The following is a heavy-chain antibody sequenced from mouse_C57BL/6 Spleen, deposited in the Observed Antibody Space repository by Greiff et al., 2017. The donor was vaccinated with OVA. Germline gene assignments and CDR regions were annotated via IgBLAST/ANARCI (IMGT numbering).Heavy chain of an antibody. J-gene: IGHJ4*01. D-gene: IGHD1-1*01. CDR3: AGVLNYYGSSYYAMDY. CDR1: GFSLTSYA. Sequence: VKLVESGPGLVAPSPSLSITCTVSGFSLTSYAISWVRQPPGKGLEWLGVIWPGGGTNYNSALKDRLSISKYNSKSQVFLKKNSLQTDDTARYYCAGVLNYYGSSYYAMDYWGQGTSVTVSS. CDR2: IWPGGGT. V-gene: IGHV2-9-1*01.